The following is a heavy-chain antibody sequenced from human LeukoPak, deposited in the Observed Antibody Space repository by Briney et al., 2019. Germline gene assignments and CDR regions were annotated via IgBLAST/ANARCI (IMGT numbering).Heavy chain of an antibody. CDR3: ARRGSSNWLIDN. CDR1: GGSFSGYY. CDR2: INHSGST. Sequence: SENLSLTCAVYGGSFSGYYWSWIRQPPGKGLEWIGEINHSGSTNYNPSLKSRVTISVDTSKNQFSLTLSSVTAADTAVYYCARRGSSNWLIDNWGQGTLVTVSS. D-gene: IGHD6-13*01. V-gene: IGHV4-34*01. J-gene: IGHJ4*02.